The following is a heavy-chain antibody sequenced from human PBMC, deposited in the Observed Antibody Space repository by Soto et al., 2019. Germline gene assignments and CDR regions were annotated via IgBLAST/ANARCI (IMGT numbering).Heavy chain of an antibody. CDR3: AKDLRPDGRYDLDY. V-gene: IGHV3-23*01. J-gene: IGHJ4*02. Sequence: EVQLLESGGGLAQPGGSLRLSCAASGFIFRTYAMNWVRQAPGKGLEWVSVMVGDGSSSDYADSVRGRFTISRDNSKNTLYLQMNNLRAEDTAVYYCAKDLRPDGRYDLDYLGQGTLVTVSS. D-gene: IGHD1-26*01. CDR2: MVGDGSSS. CDR1: GFIFRTYA.